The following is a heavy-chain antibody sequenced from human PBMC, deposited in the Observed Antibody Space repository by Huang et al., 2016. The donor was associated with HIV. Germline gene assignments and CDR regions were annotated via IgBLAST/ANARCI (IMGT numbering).Heavy chain of an antibody. CDR2: INHSGNT. Sequence: QVQLEQWGAGLLKASETLSLTCAVYGGSFSGYYLNWLRQAPGKGLEWVGEINHSGNTKYNPSLKSRVNMSVDTSKSQFSLYLTSLSAADTGTYFCARRYNSRRDYWGRGTLVTVHS. V-gene: IGHV4-34*02. CDR1: GGSFSGYY. D-gene: IGHD3-22*01. CDR3: ARRYNSRRDY. J-gene: IGHJ4*02.